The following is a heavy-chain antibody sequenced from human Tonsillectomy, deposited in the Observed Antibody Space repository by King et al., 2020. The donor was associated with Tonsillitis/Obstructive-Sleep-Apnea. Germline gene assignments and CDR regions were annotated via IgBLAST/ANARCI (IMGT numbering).Heavy chain of an antibody. D-gene: IGHD3-3*01. CDR1: GFTFSSYA. J-gene: IGHJ4*02. Sequence: VQLVESGGGLVQPGGSLRLSCAASGFTFSSYAMSWVRQAPGKGLEWVSAISGCGGSTYYADSVKGRFTISRDNSKNTLYLQMNSLRAEDTAVYYCAKVGPAIFGVVRASYFDYWGQGTLVTVSS. CDR3: AKVGPAIFGVVRASYFDY. CDR2: ISGCGGST. V-gene: IGHV3-23*04.